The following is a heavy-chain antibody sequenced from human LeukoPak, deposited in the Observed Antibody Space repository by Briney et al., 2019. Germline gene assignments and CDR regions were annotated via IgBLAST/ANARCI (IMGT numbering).Heavy chain of an antibody. CDR1: GYTFTSYD. CDR2: MNPNSGNT. CDR3: ARSPIVATRGYYFDY. Sequence: ASVKVSCKASGYTFTSYDINWVRQAAGQGLEWMGWMNPNSGNTGYAQKFQGRVTMTRNTSISTAYMELSSLRSEDTAVYYCARSPIVATRGYYFDYWGQGTLVTVSS. V-gene: IGHV1-8*01. D-gene: IGHD5-12*01. J-gene: IGHJ4*02.